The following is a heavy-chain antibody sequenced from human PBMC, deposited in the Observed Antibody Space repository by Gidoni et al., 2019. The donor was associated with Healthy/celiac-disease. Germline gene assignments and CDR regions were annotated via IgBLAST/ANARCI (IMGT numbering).Heavy chain of an antibody. Sequence: QVQLQQWGAGLLKPSETLSLTCAVYGGSFSGYYWSWIRQHPGKGLEWIGEINHSGSTNYNPSLKSRVTISVDTSKNQFSLKLSSVTAADTAVYYGARGGGVVVPAAMTRWFDPWGQGTLVTVSS. D-gene: IGHD2-2*01. CDR3: ARGGGVVVPAAMTRWFDP. J-gene: IGHJ5*02. V-gene: IGHV4-34*01. CDR2: INHSGST. CDR1: GGSFSGYY.